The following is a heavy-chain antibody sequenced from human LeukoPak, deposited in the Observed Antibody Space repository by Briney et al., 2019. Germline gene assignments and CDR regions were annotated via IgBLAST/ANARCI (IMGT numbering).Heavy chain of an antibody. CDR2: ISSSGSTI. Sequence: GGSLRLSCAASGFTFSDYYMSWIRQAPGKGLEWVSYISSSGSTIYYADSVKGRFTISRDNAKNSLYLQMNSLRAEDTAVYYCAKDRPSSGWGGDAFDIWGQGTMVTVSS. J-gene: IGHJ3*02. CDR1: GFTFSDYY. CDR3: AKDRPSSGWGGDAFDI. D-gene: IGHD6-19*01. V-gene: IGHV3-11*04.